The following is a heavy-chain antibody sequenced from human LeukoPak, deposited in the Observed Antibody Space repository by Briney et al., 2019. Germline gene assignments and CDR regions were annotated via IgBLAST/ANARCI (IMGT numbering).Heavy chain of an antibody. D-gene: IGHD4-17*01. CDR1: GFTFSKYA. J-gene: IGHJ4*02. CDR3: ARDRLYGDYKTEFDY. Sequence: GGSLRLSCVASGFTFSKYAIHWVRQAPGKGLEWVAVMSHDGVKKYYADSVKGRFSVSRDTSKSTLYLQMNSLKPEDTAVYCCARDRLYGDYKTEFDYWGQGTLVTVSS. V-gene: IGHV3-30-3*01. CDR2: MSHDGVKK.